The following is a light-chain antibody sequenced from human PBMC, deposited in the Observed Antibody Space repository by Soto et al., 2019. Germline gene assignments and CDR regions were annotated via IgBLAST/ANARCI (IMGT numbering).Light chain of an antibody. Sequence: QSVVTQPPSASGTPGQRVTISCSGSSSNIENNDVSWYQHVPGTAPTLLIYINDQRPSGVPKRFSGSKSGTSAYLAISGLQSEDEADYFCAVWDDNLSTVFGGGTKVTVL. V-gene: IGLV1-44*01. CDR3: AVWDDNLSTV. CDR1: SSNIENND. J-gene: IGLJ3*02. CDR2: IND.